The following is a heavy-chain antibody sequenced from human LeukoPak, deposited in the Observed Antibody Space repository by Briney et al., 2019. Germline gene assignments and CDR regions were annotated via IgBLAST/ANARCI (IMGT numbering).Heavy chain of an antibody. D-gene: IGHD3-22*01. CDR3: TTVGSSRYYYYFDY. CDR2: ISGSGNYI. J-gene: IGHJ4*02. CDR1: GFTFTSYT. Sequence: GGSLRLSCAASGFTFTSYTMNWVRQAPGKGLEWVSSISGSGNYIYYADSVKGRFTISRDSAENSIYLQMNSLKTEDTAVYYCTTVGSSRYYYYFDYWGQGSLVTVSS. V-gene: IGHV3-21*03.